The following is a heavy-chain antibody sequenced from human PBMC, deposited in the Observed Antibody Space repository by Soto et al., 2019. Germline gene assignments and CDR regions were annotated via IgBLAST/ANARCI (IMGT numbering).Heavy chain of an antibody. CDR1: GFTFSSYD. CDR3: AREAPPSYCSGGSCFYEY. Sequence: GGSLRLSCAASGFTFSSYDMHWVRQATGKGLEWVSAIGTAGDTYYPGSVKGRFTISRDNAKNSLYLQMNSLRAEDTAVYYCAREAPPSYCSGGSCFYEYWGQGTRVTVSS. J-gene: IGHJ4*02. V-gene: IGHV3-13*04. D-gene: IGHD2-15*01. CDR2: IGTAGDT.